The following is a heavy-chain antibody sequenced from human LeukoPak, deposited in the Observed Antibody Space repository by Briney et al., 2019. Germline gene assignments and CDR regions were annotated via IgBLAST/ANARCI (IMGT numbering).Heavy chain of an antibody. Sequence: SETLSLTCTVPGGSISRNYWNWIRQAPGKGLEWIGYIYYSGSTKYNPSLKSRVTISVDTSKNQFSLKLSSVTAADTAVYHCARQTGVTGTLDAFDVWGQGTTVTVSS. V-gene: IGHV4-59*08. CDR3: ARQTGVTGTLDAFDV. CDR1: GGSISRNY. J-gene: IGHJ3*01. CDR2: IYYSGST. D-gene: IGHD1-7*01.